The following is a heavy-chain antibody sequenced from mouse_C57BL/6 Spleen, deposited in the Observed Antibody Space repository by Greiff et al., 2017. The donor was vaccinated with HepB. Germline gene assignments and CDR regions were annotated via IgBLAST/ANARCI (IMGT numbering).Heavy chain of an antibody. D-gene: IGHD1-1*01. CDR3: ARNYHYYGSSYVYWYFDV. Sequence: VKLMESGPGLVAPSQSLSITCTVSGFSLTSYAISWVRQPPGKGLEWLGVIWTGGGTNYNSALKSRLSISKDNSKSQVFLKMNSLQTDDTARYYCARNYHYYGSSYVYWYFDVWGTGTTVTVSS. CDR1: GFSLTSYA. CDR2: IWTGGGT. V-gene: IGHV2-9-1*01. J-gene: IGHJ1*03.